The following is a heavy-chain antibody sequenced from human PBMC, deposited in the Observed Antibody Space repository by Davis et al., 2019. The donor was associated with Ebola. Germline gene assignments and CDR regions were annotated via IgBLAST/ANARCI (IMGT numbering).Heavy chain of an antibody. Sequence: PGGSLRLSCKGSGSSFSTYWIGWVRQMPGKGLEWMGIIYPGDSETRYNPSFEGQVTISADKSISTAYLQWSSLKASDTAMYYCARQYDSAGYYYGMDVWGQGTTVTVSS. D-gene: IGHD3-22*01. CDR2: IYPGDSET. V-gene: IGHV5-51*01. J-gene: IGHJ6*02. CDR3: ARQYDSAGYYYGMDV. CDR1: GSSFSTYW.